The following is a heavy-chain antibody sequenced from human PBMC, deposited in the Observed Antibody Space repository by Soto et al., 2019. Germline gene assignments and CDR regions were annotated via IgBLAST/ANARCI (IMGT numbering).Heavy chain of an antibody. V-gene: IGHV3-23*01. CDR1: GFTFSSYA. J-gene: IGHJ5*02. Sequence: PGGSLRLSCAASGFTFSSYAMSWVRQAPGKGLEWVSAISGSGGSTYYADSVKGRFTISRDNSKNTLSLQMNSLRAEDTAVYYCAKGGAYGFWSGYYWFGTWGQGTLVTVSS. D-gene: IGHD3-3*01. CDR2: ISGSGGST. CDR3: AKGGAYGFWSGYYWFGT.